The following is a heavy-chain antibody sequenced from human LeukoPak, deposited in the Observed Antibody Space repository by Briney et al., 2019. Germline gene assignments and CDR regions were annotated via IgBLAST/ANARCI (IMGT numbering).Heavy chain of an antibody. CDR3: AKSPYYYDSSGHLL. D-gene: IGHD3-22*01. V-gene: IGHV3-21*01. CDR2: ISSSSSYI. J-gene: IGHJ4*02. Sequence: PGGSLRLSCAASGFTFSSYSMNWVRQAPGKGLEWVSSISSSSSYIYYADSVKGRFTISRDNAKNSLYLQMNSLRAEDTAVYYCAKSPYYYDSSGHLLWGQGTLVTVSS. CDR1: GFTFSSYS.